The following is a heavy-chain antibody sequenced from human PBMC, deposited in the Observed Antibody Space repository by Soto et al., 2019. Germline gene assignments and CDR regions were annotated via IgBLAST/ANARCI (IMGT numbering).Heavy chain of an antibody. CDR3: ARAGTPEYYYDSSGSPYFGY. V-gene: IGHV1-18*01. Sequence: GASVKVSCKASGCTFTSYGISWVRQAPGQGLEWMGWISAYNGNTNYAQKLQGRVTMTTDTSTSTAYMELRSLRSDDTAVYYCARAGTPEYYYDSSGSPYFGYWGQGTLVTVSS. J-gene: IGHJ4*02. CDR2: ISAYNGNT. D-gene: IGHD3-22*01. CDR1: GCTFTSYG.